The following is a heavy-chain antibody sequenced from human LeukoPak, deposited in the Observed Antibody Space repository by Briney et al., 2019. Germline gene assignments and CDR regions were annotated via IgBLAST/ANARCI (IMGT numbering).Heavy chain of an antibody. Sequence: SVKVSCKASGGTFSSYAISWVRQAPGQGLEWMGGIIPIFGTANYAQKFQGRVTITADESTSTAYMELSSLRSEDTAVYYCARDPGTTVTTSTYFDYWGQGTLVSVSS. J-gene: IGHJ4*02. CDR2: IIPIFGTA. CDR1: GGTFSSYA. CDR3: ARDPGTTVTTSTYFDY. D-gene: IGHD4-17*01. V-gene: IGHV1-69*01.